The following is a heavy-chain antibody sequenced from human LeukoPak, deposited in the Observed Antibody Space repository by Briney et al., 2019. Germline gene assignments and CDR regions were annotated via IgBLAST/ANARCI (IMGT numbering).Heavy chain of an antibody. CDR2: IYYSGST. CDR1: GGSISSYY. V-gene: IGHV4-59*08. J-gene: IGHJ3*02. Sequence: SETLSLTCTVSGGSISSYYWSWIRQPLGKGLEWIGNIYYSGSTNYNPSLKSRVTISVDTSKNQSSLKLSSVTAADTAVYFCARGPYSYDSSGAFDIWGQGTMVTVSS. CDR3: ARGPYSYDSSGAFDI. D-gene: IGHD3-22*01.